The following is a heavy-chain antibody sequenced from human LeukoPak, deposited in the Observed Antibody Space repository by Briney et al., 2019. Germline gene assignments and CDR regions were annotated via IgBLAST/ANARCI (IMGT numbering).Heavy chain of an antibody. CDR3: AREAYYDSSGYYSGWFDP. CDR1: GGTFSSYA. Sequence: SVTVSCKASGGTFSSYAISWVRQAPGQGLEWMGGIIPMFGTANYAQKFQGRVTITTDESTSTAYMELSSLRSEDTAVYYCAREAYYDSSGYYSGWFDPWGQGTLVTVSS. D-gene: IGHD3-22*01. CDR2: IIPMFGTA. V-gene: IGHV1-69*05. J-gene: IGHJ5*02.